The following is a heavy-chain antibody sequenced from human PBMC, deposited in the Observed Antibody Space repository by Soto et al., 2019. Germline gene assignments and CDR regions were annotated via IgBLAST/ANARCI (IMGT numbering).Heavy chain of an antibody. CDR3: ASSVTSDTAMVRVYYYYGMDV. J-gene: IGHJ6*02. D-gene: IGHD5-18*01. V-gene: IGHV1-3*01. Sequence: ASVRVSCKASGYTFTSYAMHWVRQAPGQRLEWMGWINAGNGNTKYSQKFQGRVTITMDTSATTAYLELSSLRSEDTAVYYCASSVTSDTAMVRVYYYYGMDVWGQGTTVTVSS. CDR2: INAGNGNT. CDR1: GYTFTSYA.